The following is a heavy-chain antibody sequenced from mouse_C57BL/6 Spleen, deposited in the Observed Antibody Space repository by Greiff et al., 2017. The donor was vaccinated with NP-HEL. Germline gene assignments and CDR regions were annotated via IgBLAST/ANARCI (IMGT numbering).Heavy chain of an antibody. Sequence: EVKLLESGPGLVKPSQSLSLTCSVTGYSITSGYYWNWIRQFPGNKLEWMGYISYDGSNNYNPSLKNRISITRDTSKNQFFLKLNSVTTEDTATYYCASRDWAFDYGGQGTTLTVSS. D-gene: IGHD4-1*01. CDR1: GYSITSGYY. CDR2: ISYDGSN. CDR3: ASRDWAFDY. J-gene: IGHJ2*01. V-gene: IGHV3-6*01.